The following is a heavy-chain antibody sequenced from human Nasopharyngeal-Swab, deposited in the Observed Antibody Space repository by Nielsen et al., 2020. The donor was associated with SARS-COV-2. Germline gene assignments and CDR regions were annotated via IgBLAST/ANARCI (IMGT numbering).Heavy chain of an antibody. D-gene: IGHD2-2*01. J-gene: IGHJ4*02. CDR2: TFSNDEK. CDR3: ARLGCTSISCHIDY. V-gene: IGHV2-26*01. Sequence: RQAPGKALEWLAVTFSNDEKSYSASLKSRLTISKDTSKSQVVLTMANMVPVDTATYYCARLGCTSISCHIDYWGQGTLVTVSS.